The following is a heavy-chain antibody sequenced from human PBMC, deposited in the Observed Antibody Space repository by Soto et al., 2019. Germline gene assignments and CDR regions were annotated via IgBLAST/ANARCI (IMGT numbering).Heavy chain of an antibody. CDR1: GYTFTDYY. Sequence: GASVKVSCKASGYTFTDYYLYWVRQAPGQGLEWMGWINPNSGATNYAQKFQGWVTMTRDTSISTAYLEVRRLKSYDTAVYYFALSHFISPGCYEYQYYGMDVWGQGTTVTVSS. CDR2: INPNSGAT. J-gene: IGHJ6*02. D-gene: IGHD2-2*01. CDR3: ALSHFISPGCYEYQYYGMDV. V-gene: IGHV1-2*04.